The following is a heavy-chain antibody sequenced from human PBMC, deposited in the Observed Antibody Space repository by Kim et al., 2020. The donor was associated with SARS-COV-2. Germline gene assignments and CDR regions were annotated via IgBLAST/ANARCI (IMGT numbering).Heavy chain of an antibody. V-gene: IGHV1-3*01. Sequence: TKYSQKFQGRVTITMDTSASTAYMELSSLRSEDTAVYYCARSAIDWFFDYWGQGTLVTVSS. D-gene: IGHD3-9*01. CDR2: T. CDR3: ARSAIDWFFDY. J-gene: IGHJ4*02.